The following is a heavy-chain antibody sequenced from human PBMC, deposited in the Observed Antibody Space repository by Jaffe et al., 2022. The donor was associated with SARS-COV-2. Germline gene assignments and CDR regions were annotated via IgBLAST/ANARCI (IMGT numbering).Heavy chain of an antibody. D-gene: IGHD6-13*01. Sequence: QVQLVQSGAEVKKPGASVKVSCKASGYTFTSYDINWVRQATGQGLEWMGWMNPNSGNTGYAQKFQGRVTMTRNTSIRTAYMELSSLRSEDTAVYYCARVFGGSSWYGFSYYYMDVWGKGTTVTVSS. CDR2: MNPNSGNT. CDR3: ARVFGGSSWYGFSYYYMDV. J-gene: IGHJ6*03. CDR1: GYTFTSYD. V-gene: IGHV1-8*01.